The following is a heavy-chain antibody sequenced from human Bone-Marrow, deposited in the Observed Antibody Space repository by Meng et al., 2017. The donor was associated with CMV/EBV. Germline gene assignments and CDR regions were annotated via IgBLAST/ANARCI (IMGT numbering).Heavy chain of an antibody. CDR3: ARETLNLEYCSSTSCYKRGMWFDP. Sequence: ASVKVSCKASGYTFTSYYMHWVRHAPGQGLEWMGIINPSGGSTSYAQKFQGRVIMTRDTSTSTVYMELSSLRSEDTAVYYCARETLNLEYCSSTSCYKRGMWFDPWGQGTLVTVSS. CDR2: INPSGGST. V-gene: IGHV1-46*01. J-gene: IGHJ5*02. D-gene: IGHD2-2*02. CDR1: GYTFTSYY.